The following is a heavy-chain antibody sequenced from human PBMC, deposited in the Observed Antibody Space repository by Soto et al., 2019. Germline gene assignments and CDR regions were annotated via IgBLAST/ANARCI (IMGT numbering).Heavy chain of an antibody. J-gene: IGHJ3*02. V-gene: IGHV3-23*01. CDR1: GITFSNYM. CDR2: ITAGGDGT. Sequence: EVQVLESGGGLVQPGGSLRLSYEASGITFSNYMMTWIRQAPGKGLEWVSTITAGGDGTYYADSVKGRFTMSRETSKNTLYLQMNSLRAEDTAVYYCAPHVYCSGGSCQYDAFAIRGQGTMVTVSS. D-gene: IGHD2-15*01. CDR3: APHVYCSGGSCQYDAFAI.